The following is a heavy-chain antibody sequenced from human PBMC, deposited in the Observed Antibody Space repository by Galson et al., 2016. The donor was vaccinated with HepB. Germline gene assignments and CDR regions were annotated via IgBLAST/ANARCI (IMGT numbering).Heavy chain of an antibody. J-gene: IGHJ6*04. CDR1: GFTFSNYG. CDR2: IWYDENKK. CDR3: ARDEPYYYAMDV. Sequence: SLRLSCAASGFTFSNYGMHWVRQTPGKGLEWVAIIWYDENKKFYTDSVKGRFTISKDNSKNTLYLQMNSLRDEDTAVYYCARDEPYYYAMDVWAKGTTVTVSS. V-gene: IGHV3-33*01.